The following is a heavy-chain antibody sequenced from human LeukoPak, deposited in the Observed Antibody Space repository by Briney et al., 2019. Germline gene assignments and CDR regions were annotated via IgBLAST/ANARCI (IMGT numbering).Heavy chain of an antibody. J-gene: IGHJ4*02. D-gene: IGHD3-3*01. CDR3: ARRAFTIFGVVTPFDY. V-gene: IGHV3-23*01. CDR2: ISGSGGST. Sequence: GGSLRLSCAASGFTFSSYWMSWVRQAPGKGLEWVSAISGSGGSTYYADSVKGRFTISRDNSKNTLYLQMNSLRAEDTAVYYCARRAFTIFGVVTPFDYWGQGTLVTGSS. CDR1: GFTFSSYW.